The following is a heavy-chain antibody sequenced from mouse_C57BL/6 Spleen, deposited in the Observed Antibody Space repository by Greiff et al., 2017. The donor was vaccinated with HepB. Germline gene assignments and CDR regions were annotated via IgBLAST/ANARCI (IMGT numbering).Heavy chain of an antibody. CDR3: ARGGDSSGDYFDY. Sequence: QVQLQQPGAELVMPGASVKLSCKASGYTFTSYWMHWVKQRPGQGLEWIGEIDPSDSYTNSNQKFKGKSTLTVDKSSSTAYMQLSSLTSEDSAVYYCARGGDSSGDYFDYWGQGTTLTVSS. V-gene: IGHV1-69*01. D-gene: IGHD3-2*02. CDR1: GYTFTSYW. CDR2: IDPSDSYT. J-gene: IGHJ2*01.